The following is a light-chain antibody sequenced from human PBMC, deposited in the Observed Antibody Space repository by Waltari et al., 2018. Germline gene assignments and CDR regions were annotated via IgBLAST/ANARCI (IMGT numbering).Light chain of an antibody. CDR3: QQYGSSRWT. J-gene: IGKJ1*01. Sequence: EIVLTQSPGTLSLSPGDRATLSCRASQSVSSSYLAWYQQKPGQAPRLLIYGASSRATGIPDRFSGSGSGTDFTLTISRLEPEDFAVYYCQQYGSSRWTFGQGTKEEIK. CDR1: QSVSSSY. CDR2: GAS. V-gene: IGKV3-20*01.